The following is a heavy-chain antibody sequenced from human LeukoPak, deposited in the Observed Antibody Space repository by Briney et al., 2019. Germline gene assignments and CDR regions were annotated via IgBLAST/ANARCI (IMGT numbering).Heavy chain of an antibody. J-gene: IGHJ4*02. CDR1: GFPFDDYG. D-gene: IGHD6-19*01. CDR3: AKAFGSSGPYYFDY. Sequence: PGGSLRLSCATSGFPFDDYGMSWVRQVPGKGLECVATINWNGGTTTYADSVKGRFTISRDNAKNSLYLHMNSLRAEDTAVYYCAKAFGSSGPYYFDYWGQGTLVTVSS. V-gene: IGHV3-20*04. CDR2: INWNGGTT.